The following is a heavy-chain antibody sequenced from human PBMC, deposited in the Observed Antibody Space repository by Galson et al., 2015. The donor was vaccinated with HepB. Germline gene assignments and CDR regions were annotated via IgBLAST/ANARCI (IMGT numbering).Heavy chain of an antibody. J-gene: IGHJ6*02. CDR2: IWYDGSNK. CDR3: ARDLGDYYYYGMDV. D-gene: IGHD3-16*01. CDR1: GFTFSSYG. V-gene: IGHV3-33*01. Sequence: SLRLSCAASGFTFSSYGMHWVRQAPGKGLEWVAVIWYDGSNKYYADSVKGRFTISRDNSKNTLYQQMNSLRAEDTAVYYCARDLGDYYYYGMDVWGQGTTVTVSS.